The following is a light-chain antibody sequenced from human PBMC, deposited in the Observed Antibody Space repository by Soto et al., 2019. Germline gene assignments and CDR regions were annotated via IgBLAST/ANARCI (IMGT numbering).Light chain of an antibody. CDR1: QSISSW. CDR3: QQYNSYSET. V-gene: IGKV1-5*03. J-gene: IGKJ1*01. CDR2: KAS. Sequence: DIKMTQSPSTLSASVGDRVTITFRASQSISSWLAWYQQKPGKAPKLLIYKASSLESGVPSRFSGSGSGTEFTLTISSLQPDDFATYYCQQYNSYSETFGQGTKVDIK.